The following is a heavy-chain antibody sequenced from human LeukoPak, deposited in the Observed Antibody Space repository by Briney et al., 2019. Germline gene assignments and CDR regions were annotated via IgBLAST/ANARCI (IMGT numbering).Heavy chain of an antibody. CDR2: MSATGSDI. Sequence: GGSLRLSCAASGFTFRSYGMSWVRQAPGKGLQWVSTMSATGSDIHHADSVKGRFTISRDNSKNTLYLQMNSLRAEDTAVYYCARGGYCGGDCYPDDAFDTWGQGTMVTVSS. D-gene: IGHD2-21*02. J-gene: IGHJ3*02. CDR3: ARGGYCGGDCYPDDAFDT. V-gene: IGHV3-23*01. CDR1: GFTFRSYG.